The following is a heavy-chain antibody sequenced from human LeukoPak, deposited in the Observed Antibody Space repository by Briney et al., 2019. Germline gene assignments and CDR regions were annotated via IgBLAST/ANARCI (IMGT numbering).Heavy chain of an antibody. CDR1: GXXXXNYA. J-gene: IGHJ3*02. CDR2: ISHDGNHK. V-gene: IGHV3-30*18. CDR3: AKVTGQLWLGPRAYDI. Sequence: PGGSLRLSCAASGXXXXNYAMHWVRXAXXXXXXXXXXISHDGNHKFYADSVKARFTISRDNSKNTLYLQIDSLRAEDTAVYYCAKVTGQLWLGPRAYDIWGQGTMVTVSS. D-gene: IGHD5-18*01.